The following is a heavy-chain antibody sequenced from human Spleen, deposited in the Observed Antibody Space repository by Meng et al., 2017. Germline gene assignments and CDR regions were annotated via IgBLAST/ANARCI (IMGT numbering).Heavy chain of an antibody. Sequence: GESLKISCKASGYTFTGYYMHWVRQAPGQGLEWMGRFNPNSGGTNYAQKFQGRVTMTRDTSISTAYMELSRLRSDDTAVYYCARDEDISAAGKLFGDYWGQGTLVTVSS. D-gene: IGHD6-13*01. V-gene: IGHV1-2*06. CDR1: GYTFTGYY. J-gene: IGHJ4*02. CDR2: FNPNSGGT. CDR3: ARDEDISAAGKLFGDY.